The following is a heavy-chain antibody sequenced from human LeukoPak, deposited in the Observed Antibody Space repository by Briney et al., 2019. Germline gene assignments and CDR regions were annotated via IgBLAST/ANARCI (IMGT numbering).Heavy chain of an antibody. D-gene: IGHD3-10*01. CDR2: ISSSGSTI. V-gene: IGHV3-48*03. CDR1: GFTFSSYE. CDR3: ARDGVRGVIANY. Sequence: GGSLRLSCAASGFTFSSYEVNWVRQAPGKGLEWVSYISSSGSTIYYADSVKGRFTISRDNAKNSLYLQMNSLRAEDTAVYYCARDGVRGVIANYWGQGTLVTVSS. J-gene: IGHJ4*02.